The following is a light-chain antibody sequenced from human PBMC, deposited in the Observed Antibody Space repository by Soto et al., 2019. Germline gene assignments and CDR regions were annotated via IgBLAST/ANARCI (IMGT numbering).Light chain of an antibody. Sequence: AIQMAQSPSSQSASVGDRVTITCRVSQGIGNDVGWFQQKPGKAPKLLIYAAATLQSGDPSRFSGSRSGTDFTLTISSLQPEDFATYYCLQDHNYPLTFGGGTKVEIK. CDR3: LQDHNYPLT. V-gene: IGKV1-6*02. CDR2: AAA. J-gene: IGKJ4*01. CDR1: QGIGND.